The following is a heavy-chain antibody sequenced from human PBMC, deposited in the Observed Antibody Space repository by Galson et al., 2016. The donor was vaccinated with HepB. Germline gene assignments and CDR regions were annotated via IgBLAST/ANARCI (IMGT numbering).Heavy chain of an antibody. CDR1: GISFSSYA. CDR2: ISGSGDST. CDR3: ARRDYYYYGMDV. Sequence: SLRLSCAASGISFSSYAISWVRQAPGKGLEWVSAISGSGDSTYYADSVKGRFTISRDNSKNTLYLQMNSLRAEDTAVYYCARRDYYYYGMDVWGQGTTVFVSS. J-gene: IGHJ6*02. V-gene: IGHV3-23*01.